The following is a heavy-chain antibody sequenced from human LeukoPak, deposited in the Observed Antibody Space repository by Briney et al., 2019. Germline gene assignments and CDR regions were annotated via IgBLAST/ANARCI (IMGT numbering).Heavy chain of an antibody. CDR3: ASPRGGDGNFYGMDV. D-gene: IGHD2-21*01. V-gene: IGHV1-2*02. CDR2: INPNSGGT. Sequence: ASVKDSCKASGYTFTGYYMHWVRQAPGQGLEWMGWINPNSGGTNYAQKFQGRVTMTRDTSISTAYMELSRLRSDDTAVYYCASPRGGDGNFYGMDVWGQGTTVTVSS. CDR1: GYTFTGYY. J-gene: IGHJ6*02.